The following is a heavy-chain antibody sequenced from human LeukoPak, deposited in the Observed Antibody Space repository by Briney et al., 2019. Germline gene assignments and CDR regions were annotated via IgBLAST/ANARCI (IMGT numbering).Heavy chain of an antibody. V-gene: IGHV1-69*01. J-gene: IGHJ4*02. D-gene: IGHD5-18*01. CDR1: GGTFSSYA. CDR2: FIPIFGTA. Sequence: SVKVSCKASGGTFSSYAISWVRQAPGQGLEWMGGFIPIFGTANYAQKFQGRVTITADESTSTAYMELSSLRSEDTAVYYCAKHTAMVTFGFDYWGQGTLVTVSS. CDR3: AKHTAMVTFGFDY.